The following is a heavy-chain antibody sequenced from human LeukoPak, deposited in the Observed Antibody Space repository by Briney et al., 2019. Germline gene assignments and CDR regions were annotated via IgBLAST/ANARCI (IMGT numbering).Heavy chain of an antibody. Sequence: SETLSLTCTVSGGSINSYYWSWIRQFPGKGLEWIGYISYSGSTNYNPSLKSRVTISVDTPKNQFSLKLSSVTAADTAVYYCARDPTSRSSALDIWGQGTMVTVSS. CDR1: GGSINSYY. J-gene: IGHJ3*02. CDR2: ISYSGST. CDR3: ARDPTSRSSALDI. V-gene: IGHV4-59*01.